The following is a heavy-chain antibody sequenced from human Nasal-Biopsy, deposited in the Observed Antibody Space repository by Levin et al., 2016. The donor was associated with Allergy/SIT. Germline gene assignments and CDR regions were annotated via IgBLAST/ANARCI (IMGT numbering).Heavy chain of an antibody. CDR3: AKSPYDFGNYGPSYTSYGMDV. CDR1: GGTFSSYA. CDR2: IVPILDIA. J-gene: IGHJ6*02. D-gene: IGHD4-11*01. Sequence: SVKVSCKASGGTFSSYAMSWVRQVPGHGLEWMGKIVPILDIADYAQKFQGRVTITADKSTSTAFMELTSLRSEDTAVYYCAKSPYDFGNYGPSYTSYGMDVWGQGDYGHRLL. V-gene: IGHV1-69*04.